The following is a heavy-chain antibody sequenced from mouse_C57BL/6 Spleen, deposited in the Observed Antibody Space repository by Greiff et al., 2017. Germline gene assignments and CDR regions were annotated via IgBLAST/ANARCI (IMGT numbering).Heavy chain of an antibody. J-gene: IGHJ2*01. V-gene: IGHV5-4*01. CDR2: ISDGGSYT. CDR1: GFTFSSYA. D-gene: IGHD2-4*01. Sequence: EVKLVESGGGLVKPGGSLKLSCAASGFTFSSYAMSWVRQTPEKRLEWVATISDGGSYTYYPDNVKGRCTISRDNAKNNLYLQMSHLKSEDTAIYYCARDLYDYDGYWGQGTTLTVSS. CDR3: ARDLYDYDGY.